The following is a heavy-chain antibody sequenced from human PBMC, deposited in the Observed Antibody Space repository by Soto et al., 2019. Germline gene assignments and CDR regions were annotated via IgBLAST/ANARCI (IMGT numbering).Heavy chain of an antibody. J-gene: IGHJ4*02. CDR1: GGSISSYY. D-gene: IGHD2-15*01. CDR2: VYYSGST. CDR3: ARGRVVVVVAASLYIY. V-gene: IGHV4-59*12. Sequence: SETLSLTCTVSGGSISSYYWSWIRQPPGKGLEWIGYVYYSGSTNYNPSLKSRVTISVDTSKNQFSLKLSSVTAADTAVYYCARGRVVVVVAASLYIYWGQGTLVTVSS.